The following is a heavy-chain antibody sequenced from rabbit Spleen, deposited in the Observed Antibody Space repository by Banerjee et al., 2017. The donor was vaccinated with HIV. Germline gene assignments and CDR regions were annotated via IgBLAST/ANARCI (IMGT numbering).Heavy chain of an antibody. CDR1: GFSFSNKAV. Sequence: EQLLESGGGLVKPEGSLKLSCTASGFSFSNKAVMCWVRQAPGKGLEWIGCIERGTWRAYYAYWAKGRFTISKTSSTTVTLQMTSLTDADTATYFCARDTSSSFSSYGMDLWGQGTLVTVS. J-gene: IGHJ6*01. V-gene: IGHV1S45*01. CDR3: ARDTSSSFSSYGMDL. D-gene: IGHD1-1*01. CDR2: IERGTWRA.